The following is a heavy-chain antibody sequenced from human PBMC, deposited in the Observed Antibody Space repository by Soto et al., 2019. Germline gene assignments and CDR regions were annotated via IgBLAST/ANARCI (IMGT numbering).Heavy chain of an antibody. V-gene: IGHV3-23*01. CDR2: IRGSGGST. Sequence: PGGSLRLSCAASGFTFSSDAMSWVRQAPGQGQEWVSAIRGSGGSTYYADSVKGRFTISRDNPKNTLYLHMNSLGAEDTAVCYCAKMPTQPSYYYDSRGYQTLGYFDYWGQGTLVTVSS. CDR1: GFTFSSDA. CDR3: AKMPTQPSYYYDSRGYQTLGYFDY. D-gene: IGHD3-22*01. J-gene: IGHJ4*02.